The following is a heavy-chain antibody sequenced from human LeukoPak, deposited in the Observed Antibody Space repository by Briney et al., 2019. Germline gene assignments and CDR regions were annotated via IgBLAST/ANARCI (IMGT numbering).Heavy chain of an antibody. CDR1: GGSISSYY. Sequence: SETLSLTCTVSGGSISSYYWSWIRQPPGKTLEWIGYIDYSGSTNYNPSLKSRVTISVDTSNNQFSLKLTSVTAADTAIYYCARGLSLAAAGTSGAYNWFDPWGQGTLVTVSS. D-gene: IGHD6-13*01. CDR2: IDYSGST. J-gene: IGHJ5*02. CDR3: ARGLSLAAAGTSGAYNWFDP. V-gene: IGHV4-59*01.